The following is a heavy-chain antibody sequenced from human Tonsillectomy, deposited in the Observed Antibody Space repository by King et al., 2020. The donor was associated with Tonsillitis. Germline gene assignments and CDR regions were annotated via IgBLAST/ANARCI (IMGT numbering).Heavy chain of an antibody. CDR1: GFTFSSYA. Sequence: VQLVESGGGVVQPGRSLRLSCAASGFTFSSYAMHWVRQAPGKGLEWVAVISYDGSNKYYADSVKGRFTISRDNSKNTLYLQMNSLRTEDTAVYYCAREGWDYYDSSGYPNAFDIWGQGRMVTVSS. D-gene: IGHD3-22*01. J-gene: IGHJ3*02. CDR3: AREGWDYYDSSGYPNAFDI. V-gene: IGHV3-30*04. CDR2: ISYDGSNK.